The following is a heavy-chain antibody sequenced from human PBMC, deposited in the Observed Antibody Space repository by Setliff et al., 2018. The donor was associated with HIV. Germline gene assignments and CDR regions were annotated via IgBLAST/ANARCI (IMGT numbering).Heavy chain of an antibody. J-gene: IGHJ6*03. CDR1: GFTFSTYW. CDR3: ARARRDASGYWGHFFYYMDV. CDR2: INSDGSVT. V-gene: IGHV3-74*01. Sequence: PGGSLRLSCAASGFTFSTYWMHWVRQSPGKGLVWVSRINSDGSVTNYADSVKGRFNISRDNAKSSLYLQMSSLTADDTAAYYCARARRDASGYWGHFFYYMDVWGKGTTVT. D-gene: IGHD3-22*01.